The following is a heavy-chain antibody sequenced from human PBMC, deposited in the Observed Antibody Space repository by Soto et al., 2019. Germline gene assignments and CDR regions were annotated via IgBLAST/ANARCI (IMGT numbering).Heavy chain of an antibody. Sequence: QVTVKESGPVLVKPTETLTLTCTVSGFSLSNSGLGVSWIRQPQGKDLEWLAHIFSNDEKSYSTSLKSRLTISKDTSKSQVVLIMTNMDPVDTATYYCASTYSTSWYWFDPWGQGTLVTVSS. CDR1: GFSLSNSGLG. CDR2: IFSNDEK. J-gene: IGHJ5*02. V-gene: IGHV2-26*04. CDR3: ASTYSTSWYWFDP. D-gene: IGHD6-13*01.